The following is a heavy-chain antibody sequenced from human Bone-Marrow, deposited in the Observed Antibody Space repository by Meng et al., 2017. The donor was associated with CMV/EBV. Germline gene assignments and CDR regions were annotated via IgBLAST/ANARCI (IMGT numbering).Heavy chain of an antibody. Sequence: ASVKVSCKASGYTFTSFNINRVRQAPGQGLEWMGWFNGYNGDTNYAQKAQGRVTVTIDTSTNTAYMEMRSLRSDDTAVYYCARGRMRADFDCWGQGTLVTVSS. J-gene: IGHJ4*02. V-gene: IGHV1-18*01. CDR2: FNGYNGDT. CDR1: GYTFTSFN. CDR3: ARGRMRADFDC.